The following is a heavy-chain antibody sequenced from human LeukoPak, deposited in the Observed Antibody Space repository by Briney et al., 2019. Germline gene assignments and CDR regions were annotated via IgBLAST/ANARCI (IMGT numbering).Heavy chain of an antibody. CDR2: IFYRGST. CDR1: GGSISSYY. J-gene: IGHJ4*02. CDR3: ARDRGPNSSGWYVFDY. V-gene: IGHV4-59*01. D-gene: IGHD6-19*01. Sequence: SETLSLTCTVSGGSISSYYWSWIRQPPGKRLEWIGYIFYRGSTNYNPSLKSRVAISEDTSKNQFSLNLSSVTAADTAVYYCARDRGPNSSGWYVFDYWGQGTLVTVSS.